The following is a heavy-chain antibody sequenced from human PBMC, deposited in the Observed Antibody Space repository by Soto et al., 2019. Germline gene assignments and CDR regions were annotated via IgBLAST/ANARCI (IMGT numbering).Heavy chain of an antibody. CDR3: ARFLVLAAAISDRDRHFDY. Sequence: SETLSLTCAVSGGSISSSNWWSWVRQPPGKGLEWIGEIYPSGSTNYNPSLKSRVTISVDKSKNQFSLKLSSVTAADTAVYYCARFLVLAAAISDRDRHFDYRVPGTLVTGSS. V-gene: IGHV4-4*02. CDR1: GGSISSSNW. CDR2: IYPSGST. J-gene: IGHJ4*01. D-gene: IGHD2-2*01.